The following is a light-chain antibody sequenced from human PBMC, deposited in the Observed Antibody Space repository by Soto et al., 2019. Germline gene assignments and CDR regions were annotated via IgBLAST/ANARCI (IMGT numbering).Light chain of an antibody. CDR3: QQHSTICGCP. V-gene: IGKV1-5*03. CDR1: QSISTW. CDR2: RAS. Sequence: DLQMTQSPSTLSASVGDRVTITCRASQSISTWLAWYQQKPGKAPKLLIYRASNLESGVPSRFSGSGSRTVYALALRKLQPDDFAAYCCQQHSTICGCPLGQGTNLQIK. J-gene: IGKJ2*02.